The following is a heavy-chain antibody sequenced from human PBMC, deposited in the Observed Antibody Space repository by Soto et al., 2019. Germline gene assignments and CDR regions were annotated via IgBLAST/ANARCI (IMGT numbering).Heavy chain of an antibody. D-gene: IGHD6-13*01. CDR1: GFTFSSYA. CDR2: ISGSGGST. Sequence: GGSLRLSCAASGFTFSSYAMSWVRQAPGKWLEWVSAISGSGGSTYYADSVKGRFTISRDNSKNTLYLQMNSLRAEDTAVYYCAKSPQSTQQLFDYWGQGTLVTVSS. CDR3: AKSPQSTQQLFDY. J-gene: IGHJ4*02. V-gene: IGHV3-23*01.